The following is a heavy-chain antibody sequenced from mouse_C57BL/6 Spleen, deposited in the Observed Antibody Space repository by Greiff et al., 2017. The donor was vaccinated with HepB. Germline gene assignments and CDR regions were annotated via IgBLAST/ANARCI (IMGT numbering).Heavy chain of an antibody. CDR3: ARTPITTVVARGYFDV. CDR2: IDPNSGGT. J-gene: IGHJ1*03. Sequence: VQLQQSGAELVKPGASVKLSCKASGYTFTSYWMHWVKQRPGRGLEWIGRIDPNSGGTKYNEKFKSKATLTVDKPSSTAYMQLSSLTSEDSAVYYCARTPITTVVARGYFDVWGTGTTVTVSS. CDR1: GYTFTSYW. V-gene: IGHV1-72*01. D-gene: IGHD1-1*01.